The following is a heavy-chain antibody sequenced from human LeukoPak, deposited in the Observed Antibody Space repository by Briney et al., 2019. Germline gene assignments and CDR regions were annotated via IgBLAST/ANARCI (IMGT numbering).Heavy chain of an antibody. J-gene: IGHJ4*02. V-gene: IGHV3-30*02. CDR2: IRYDGSNK. Sequence: GGSLRLSCAASGFTFSSYGMHWVRQAPGKGLERVAFIRYDGSNKYYADSVKGRFTISRDNSKNTLYLQMNSLRAEDTAVYYCAKDREGHYDSSGYYTRLDYWGQGTLVTVSS. CDR3: AKDREGHYDSSGYYTRLDY. CDR1: GFTFSSYG. D-gene: IGHD3-22*01.